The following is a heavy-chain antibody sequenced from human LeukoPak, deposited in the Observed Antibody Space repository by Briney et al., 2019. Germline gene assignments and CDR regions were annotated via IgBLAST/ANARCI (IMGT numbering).Heavy chain of an antibody. J-gene: IGHJ4*02. CDR3: ARDLDVGATTDYFDY. CDR2: ISAYNGNT. V-gene: IGHV1-18*01. Sequence: ASVKVSCKASGYTFTSYGISWVRQAPGQGLEWMGWISAYNGNTNYAQKLQGRVTMTTDTSTSTAYMEQRSLRSDDTAVYYCARDLDVGATTDYFDYWGQGTLVTVSS. CDR1: GYTFTSYG. D-gene: IGHD1-26*01.